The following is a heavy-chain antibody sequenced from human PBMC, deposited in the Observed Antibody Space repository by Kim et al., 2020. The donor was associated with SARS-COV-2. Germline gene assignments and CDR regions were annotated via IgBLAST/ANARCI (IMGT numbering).Heavy chain of an antibody. CDR1: GFTFSSYG. J-gene: IGHJ3*02. V-gene: IGHV3-33*01. Sequence: GGSLRLSCAASGFTFSSYGMHWVRQAPGKGLEWVAVIWYDGSNKYYADSVKGRFTISRDNSKNTLYLQMNSLRAEDTAVYYCARTDYGDYSGAFDIWGQGTMVTVSS. CDR3: ARTDYGDYSGAFDI. CDR2: IWYDGSNK. D-gene: IGHD4-17*01.